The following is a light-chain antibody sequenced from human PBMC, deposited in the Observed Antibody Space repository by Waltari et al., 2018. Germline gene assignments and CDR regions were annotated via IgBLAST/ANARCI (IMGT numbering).Light chain of an antibody. CDR2: KAS. Sequence: DIQMTQSPSTLSASVGDRFTIPCRGSQSISNWLAWYQQKPGKAPKLLMYKASTLESGVPSRFSGSGSGTEFTLTISSLQPDDFATYYCQQYNSYSLLTFGGGTKVEIK. V-gene: IGKV1-5*03. CDR1: QSISNW. CDR3: QQYNSYSLLT. J-gene: IGKJ4*01.